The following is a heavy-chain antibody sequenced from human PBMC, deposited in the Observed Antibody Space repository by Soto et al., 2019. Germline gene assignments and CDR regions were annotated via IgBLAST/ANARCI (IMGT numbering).Heavy chain of an antibody. CDR1: GFPCTRYS. CDR2: ISSTTNYI. CDR3: ARESEDLTSNFDY. V-gene: IGHV3-21*06. J-gene: IGHJ4*02. Sequence: GGALRVTXVAPGFPCTRYSMNWVRQAPGKGLEWVSSISSTTNYIYYGDSMKGRFTISRDNAKNSLYLEMNSLRAEDTAVYYCARESEDLTSNFDYWGQGTLVTVSS.